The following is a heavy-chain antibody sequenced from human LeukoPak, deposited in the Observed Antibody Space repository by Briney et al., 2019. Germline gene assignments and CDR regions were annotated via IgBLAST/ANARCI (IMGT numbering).Heavy chain of an antibody. D-gene: IGHD2-21*01. CDR3: ARAGGDPWVDY. CDR2: INHSGST. J-gene: IGHJ4*02. V-gene: IGHV4-39*07. CDR1: GGSISSGDYY. Sequence: SETLSLTCTVSGGSISSGDYYWSWIRQPPGKGLEWIGEINHSGSTNYNPSLKSRVTISVDTSKNQFSLKLSSVTAADTAVYYCARAGGDPWVDYWGQGTLVTVSS.